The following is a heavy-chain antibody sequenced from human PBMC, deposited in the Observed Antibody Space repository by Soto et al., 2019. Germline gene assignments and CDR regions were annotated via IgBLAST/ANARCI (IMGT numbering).Heavy chain of an antibody. CDR1: GHTFTNYN. V-gene: IGHV1-46*01. CDR3: AREPRSSFFFDF. D-gene: IGHD3-3*01. J-gene: IGHJ4*02. Sequence: QVQLVQSGSEVKKPGASVKVSCKASGHTFTNYNIHWLRQAPGQGLEWLGISRPSGTDTGYAPKFQGRVTVTRDTSTNTVYMELSSLRSDDTGIYYCAREPRSSFFFDFWGQGILVTVSS. CDR2: SRPSGTDT.